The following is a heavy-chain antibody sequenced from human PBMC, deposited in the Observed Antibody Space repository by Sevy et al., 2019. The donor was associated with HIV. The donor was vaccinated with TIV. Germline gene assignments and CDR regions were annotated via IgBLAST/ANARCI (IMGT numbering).Heavy chain of an antibody. CDR1: GFTFSSYA. CDR2: ISYDGSNK. V-gene: IGHV3-30*04. D-gene: IGHD2-15*01. Sequence: GGSLRLSCAASGFTFSSYAMHWVRQAPSKGLEWVAVISYDGSNKYYADSVKGRFTISRDNSKNTLYLEMNSLRTEDTAVYYCARDQGAVVIVAATLFEYWGQGTLVTISS. J-gene: IGHJ4*02. CDR3: ARDQGAVVIVAATLFEY.